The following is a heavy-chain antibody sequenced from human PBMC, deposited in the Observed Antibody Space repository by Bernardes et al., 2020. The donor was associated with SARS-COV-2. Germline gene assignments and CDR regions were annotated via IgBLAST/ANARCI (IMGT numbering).Heavy chain of an antibody. CDR3: ARTVLWFGELGNTFYYYGMDV. D-gene: IGHD3-10*01. CDR1: GNIFTCNN. Sequence: LIISRQASGNIFTCNNISLLRDMPGEGLGLMWIINPHDSATSDNPFLQRQVSTSANKSISTANLQWSRLRASDTAVYYCARTVLWFGELGNTFYYYGMDVWGQGTTVTVSS. CDR2: INPHDSAT. V-gene: IGHV5-51*01. J-gene: IGHJ6*02.